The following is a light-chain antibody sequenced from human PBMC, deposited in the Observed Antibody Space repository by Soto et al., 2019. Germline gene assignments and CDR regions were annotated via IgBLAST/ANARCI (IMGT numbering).Light chain of an antibody. Sequence: QSALTQPASVSGSPGQSITISCTGTSSDVGSHNLVSWYQQHPGQAPKLMIYEVSKRPLGVSARFSASKSGNPASLTISGLQAEDEADYYCCSYGGSKAVFRGGTQLTVL. V-gene: IGLV2-23*02. CDR1: SSDVGSHNL. J-gene: IGLJ7*01. CDR3: CSYGGSKAV. CDR2: EVS.